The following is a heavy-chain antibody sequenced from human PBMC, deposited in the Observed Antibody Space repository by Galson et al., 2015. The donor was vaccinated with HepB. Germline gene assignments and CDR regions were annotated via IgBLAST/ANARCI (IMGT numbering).Heavy chain of an antibody. Sequence: SLRLSCAASGFIFSNYWMSWVRQAPGKGLEWVANIRQDGSDKYYVDSVKGRFTISRDNAKNSLFLQMNSLRAEDTAIYFCARVEFLESRIATTGTAYYYYYGVDAWGQGTTVTVSS. CDR2: IRQDGSDK. CDR3: ARVEFLESRIATTGTAYYYYYGVDA. CDR1: GFIFSNYW. J-gene: IGHJ6*02. V-gene: IGHV3-7*03. D-gene: IGHD6-13*01.